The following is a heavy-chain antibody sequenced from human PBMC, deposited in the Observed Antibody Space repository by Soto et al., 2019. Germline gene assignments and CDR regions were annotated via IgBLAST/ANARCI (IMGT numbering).Heavy chain of an antibody. CDR3: ARIDCTGNNCNPYYHYGMDV. V-gene: IGHV3-33*08. CDR2: IWYDGSIK. Sequence: PGGSLRLSCAASGFTFSSYAMHWVRQAPGKGLEWVAIIWYDGSIKYYADSVKGRFTISRDNSKNTLFLQMNSLRDEDTAVYYCARIDCTGNNCNPYYHYGMDVWGQGTKVTVSS. J-gene: IGHJ6*02. CDR1: GFTFSSYA. D-gene: IGHD2-8*02.